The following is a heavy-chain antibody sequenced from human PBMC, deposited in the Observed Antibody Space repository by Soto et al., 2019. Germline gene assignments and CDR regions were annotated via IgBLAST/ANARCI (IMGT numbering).Heavy chain of an antibody. CDR3: ARDRPPYYDFWSCYYPHFDY. CDR1: GFTFSSYA. CDR2: ISYDGSNK. D-gene: IGHD3-3*01. J-gene: IGHJ4*02. V-gene: IGHV3-30-3*01. Sequence: QVQLVESGGGVVQPGRSLRLSCAASGFTFSSYAMHWVRQAPGKGLEWVAVISYDGSNKYYADSVKGRFTISRDNSKNTLYLQMNSLRAEDTAVYYCARDRPPYYDFWSCYYPHFDYWGQGTLVTVSS.